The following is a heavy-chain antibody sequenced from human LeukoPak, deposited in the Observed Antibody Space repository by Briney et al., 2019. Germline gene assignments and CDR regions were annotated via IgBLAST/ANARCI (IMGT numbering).Heavy chain of an antibody. J-gene: IGHJ3*02. D-gene: IGHD1-26*01. CDR2: INPNSGGT. V-gene: IGHV1-2*02. CDR3: ARDLGAKLGAFDI. Sequence: GSVKVSCKASGYTFTGYYMHWVRQAPGQGLEWMGWINPNSGGTNYAQKFQGRVTMTRDTSISTAYMELSRLRSDDTAVYYCARDLGAKLGAFDIWGQGTMVTVSS. CDR1: GYTFTGYY.